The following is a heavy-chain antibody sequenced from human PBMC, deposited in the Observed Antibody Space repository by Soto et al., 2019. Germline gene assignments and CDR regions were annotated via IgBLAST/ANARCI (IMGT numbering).Heavy chain of an antibody. CDR3: ARDRVSSSWTRPDAFDI. CDR1: GGSISSGCYY. Sequence: SETLSLTGTVSGGSISSGCYYWSWIRQHPGKGLEWIGYIYYSGSTYYNPSLKSRVAISVDTSKNQFSLKLSSVTAADTAVYYCARDRVSSSWTRPDAFDILGQGTMLTV. J-gene: IGHJ3*02. D-gene: IGHD6-13*01. CDR2: IYYSGST. V-gene: IGHV4-31*03.